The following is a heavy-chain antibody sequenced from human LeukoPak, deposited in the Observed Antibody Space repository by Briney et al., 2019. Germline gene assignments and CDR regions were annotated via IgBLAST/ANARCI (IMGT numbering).Heavy chain of an antibody. D-gene: IGHD3-10*01. J-gene: IGHJ4*02. CDR2: LYYSGST. V-gene: IGHV4-59*11. Sequence: PSETLSLTCTVSGGSISSHYWSWIRQSPGKGLEWIGYLYYSGSTKYNPSLKSRVTTSVDTSKNQFSLKLSSVTAADTAVYYCARAYYYGSGSYIGYWGQGTLVTVSS. CDR1: GGSISSHY. CDR3: ARAYYYGSGSYIGY.